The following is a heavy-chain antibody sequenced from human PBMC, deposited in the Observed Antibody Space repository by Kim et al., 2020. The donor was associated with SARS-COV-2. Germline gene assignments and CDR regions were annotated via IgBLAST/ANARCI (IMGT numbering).Heavy chain of an antibody. J-gene: IGHJ4*02. D-gene: IGHD3-22*01. V-gene: IGHV1-18*01. Sequence: LQGRVTMTTDTSTSTAYMELRSLRSDDTAVYYCARDMAAGYYDSSGYFDYWGQGTLVTVSS. CDR3: ARDMAAGYYDSSGYFDY.